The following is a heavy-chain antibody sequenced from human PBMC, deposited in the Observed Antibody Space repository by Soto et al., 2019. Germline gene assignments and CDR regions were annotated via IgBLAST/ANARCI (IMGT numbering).Heavy chain of an antibody. J-gene: IGHJ3*02. CDR2: ISPNSGGT. Sequence: ASVKVSCKASGYTFTVYYMHWVRQAPGQGLEWMGWISPNSGGTFAAQKFQGRVTMTRDTSVNMAYMELTSLKSDDTAVFFCARQRRGAAAGPVDAFDIWGQGKRVTVSS. V-gene: IGHV1-2*02. CDR3: ARQRRGAAAGPVDAFDI. D-gene: IGHD6-13*01. CDR1: GYTFTVYY.